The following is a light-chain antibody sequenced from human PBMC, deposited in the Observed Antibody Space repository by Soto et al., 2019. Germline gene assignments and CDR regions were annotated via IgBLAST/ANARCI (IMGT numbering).Light chain of an antibody. Sequence: DIQMTQSPSSLSASIGDRVTITCRASQTIASYLNWYQQKPGKAPKVLISAASILQSGVPSRFSGSGAKTEFTLTIGSLQPEDFATYYCQQSHSVPYTFGQGTKLDIK. J-gene: IGKJ2*01. V-gene: IGKV1-39*01. CDR3: QQSHSVPYT. CDR1: QTIASY. CDR2: AAS.